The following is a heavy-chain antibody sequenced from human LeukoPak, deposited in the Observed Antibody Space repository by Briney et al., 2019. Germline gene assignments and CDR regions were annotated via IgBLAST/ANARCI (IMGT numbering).Heavy chain of an antibody. Sequence: RASVKVSCKASGYTFTSYAMHWVRQAPGQRLEWMGWINAGNGNTKYSQKFQGRVTITRDTSASTAYMELSSLRSEDTAVYYCARDPIGSLIFDYWGQGTLVTVSS. D-gene: IGHD3-16*02. J-gene: IGHJ4*02. CDR2: INAGNGNT. V-gene: IGHV1-3*01. CDR1: GYTFTSYA. CDR3: ARDPIGSLIFDY.